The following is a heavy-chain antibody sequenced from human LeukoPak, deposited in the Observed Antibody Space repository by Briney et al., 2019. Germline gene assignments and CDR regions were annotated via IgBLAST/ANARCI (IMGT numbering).Heavy chain of an antibody. J-gene: IGHJ4*02. D-gene: IGHD1-26*01. CDR3: ARIPGSYSVFYFDY. CDR2: INPNSGGT. Sequence: AASVKVSCKASGYTFTGYYIHWVRQAPGQGLEWMGWINPNSGGTNYAQNFQGRVTMTRDTSISTAYMELSRLRSDDTAVYYCARIPGSYSVFYFDYWGQGTLVTVSS. CDR1: GYTFTGYY. V-gene: IGHV1-2*02.